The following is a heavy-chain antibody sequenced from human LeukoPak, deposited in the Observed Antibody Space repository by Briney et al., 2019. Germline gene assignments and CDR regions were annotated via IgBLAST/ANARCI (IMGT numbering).Heavy chain of an antibody. CDR2: MNPNSGNT. J-gene: IGHJ4*02. Sequence: GASVKVSCKASGYTFTSYDINWVRQATGQGLEWMGWMNPNSGNTGYAQKLQGRVTMTRNTSISTAYIELSSLRSEDTAVYYCARVELFSAAGTDFDYWGQGTLVAVSS. CDR1: GYTFTSYD. D-gene: IGHD6-13*01. CDR3: ARVELFSAAGTDFDY. V-gene: IGHV1-8*01.